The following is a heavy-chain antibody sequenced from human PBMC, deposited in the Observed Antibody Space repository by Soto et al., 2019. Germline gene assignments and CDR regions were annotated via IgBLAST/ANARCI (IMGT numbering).Heavy chain of an antibody. D-gene: IGHD2-15*01. Sequence: ETLSLTCTVSGDSITNNNFYWGWVRQPQGKGLDWIGNIYYLGNTFYNPSLRSRVTISADTSKNQFSLKLSSVTAADKAVYYYARFVVPATRNANFDCLCQGTLVTVYS. J-gene: IGHJ4*02. CDR3: ARFVVPATRNANFDC. CDR2: IYYLGNT. CDR1: GDSITNNNFY. V-gene: IGHV4-39*01.